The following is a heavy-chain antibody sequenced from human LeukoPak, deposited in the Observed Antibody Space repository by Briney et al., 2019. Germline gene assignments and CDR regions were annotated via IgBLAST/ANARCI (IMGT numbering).Heavy chain of an antibody. D-gene: IGHD3-3*01. J-gene: IGHJ4*02. CDR1: GFTSSDHY. V-gene: IGHV3-72*01. CDR3: ARASGNSTIRYYFDN. Sequence: GGSLRLSCAASGFTSSDHYMDWLRQAPGKGLEWVGRTRNKANSYTTEYAASVKGRFTVSRDASKNSLHLQMNSLKTEDTAVYYCARASGNSTIRYYFDNWGQGTLVTVSS. CDR2: TRNKANSYTT.